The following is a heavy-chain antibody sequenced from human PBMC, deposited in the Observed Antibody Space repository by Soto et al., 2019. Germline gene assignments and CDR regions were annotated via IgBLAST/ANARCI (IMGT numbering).Heavy chain of an antibody. CDR2: IHYSGST. CDR3: ARGLGATDY. Sequence: QVQLQQWGAGLLKPSETLSLTCSVYGESLNGYYWTWIRQPPGKGLEWIGEIHYSGSTSYNPSLKSRVNMSIDLSKNQFSLRLTSVTAADTAVYYCARGLGATDYWGQGTLVTVSS. CDR1: GESLNGYY. J-gene: IGHJ4*02. D-gene: IGHD2-15*01. V-gene: IGHV4-34*01.